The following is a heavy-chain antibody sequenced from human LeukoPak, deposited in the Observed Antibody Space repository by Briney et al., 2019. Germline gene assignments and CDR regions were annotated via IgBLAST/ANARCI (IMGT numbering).Heavy chain of an antibody. V-gene: IGHV4-34*01. CDR1: GGSFSGYY. Sequence: SETLSLTCAVYGGSFSGYYWSWIRQPPGKGLEWIGEINHSGSTNYNPSLKSRVTISVDTSKNQFSLKLSSVTAADTAVYYCAREGMIVVVPSWGQGTMVTVSS. J-gene: IGHJ3*01. CDR3: AREGMIVVVPS. D-gene: IGHD3-22*01. CDR2: INHSGST.